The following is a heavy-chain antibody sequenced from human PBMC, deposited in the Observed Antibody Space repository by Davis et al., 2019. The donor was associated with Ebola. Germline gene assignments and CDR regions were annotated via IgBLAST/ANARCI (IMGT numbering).Heavy chain of an antibody. CDR2: IYYSGST. CDR3: ARVVAVVPAAPTSYYYYYGMDV. Sequence: PSETLSLTCTVSGGSISSGGYYWSWIRQHPGKGLEWLGYIYYSGSTYYNPSLKSRVTISVDTSKNQFSLKLSSVTAADTAVYYCARVVAVVPAAPTSYYYYYGMDVWGQGTTVTVSS. D-gene: IGHD2-2*01. J-gene: IGHJ6*02. V-gene: IGHV4-31*03. CDR1: GGSISSGGYY.